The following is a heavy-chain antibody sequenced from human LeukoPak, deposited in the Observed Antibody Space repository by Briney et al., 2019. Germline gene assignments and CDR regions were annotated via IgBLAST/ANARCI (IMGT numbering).Heavy chain of an antibody. D-gene: IGHD1-26*01. J-gene: IGHJ4*02. CDR2: IYYSGST. Sequence: SETLSLTCTVSGGSISSYYWSWIRQPPGKGLEWIGYIYYSGSTNYNPSLKSRVTISVDTSKNQFSLKLSSVTAADTAVYYCARQPISGSYWGYFDYWGQGTLVTVSS. V-gene: IGHV4-59*08. CDR1: GGSISSYY. CDR3: ARQPISGSYWGYFDY.